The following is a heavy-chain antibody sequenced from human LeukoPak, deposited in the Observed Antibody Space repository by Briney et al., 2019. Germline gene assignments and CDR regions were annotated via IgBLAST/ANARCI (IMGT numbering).Heavy chain of an antibody. CDR3: ARGRRIQPYYYYYMDV. V-gene: IGHV4-34*01. CDR2: INHSGST. D-gene: IGHD5-18*01. J-gene: IGHJ6*03. CDR1: GGSFSGYY. Sequence: PSETLSLTCAVYGGSFSGYYWGWIRQPPGKGLEWIGEINHSGSTNYNPSLKSRVTISVDTSKNQFSLMLSSVTAADTAVYYCARGRRIQPYYYYYMDVWGKGTTVTVSS.